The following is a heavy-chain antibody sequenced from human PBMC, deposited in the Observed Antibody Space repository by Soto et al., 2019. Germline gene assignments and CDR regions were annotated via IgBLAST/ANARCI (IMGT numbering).Heavy chain of an antibody. J-gene: IGHJ5*02. CDR1: GFTFIRYI. CDR2: ISCSSSTI. V-gene: IGHV3-48*01. CDR3: ARGVAEAPRGWFDP. Sequence: SLRLSCAASGFTFIRYIMNWVRQAPGKGLEWVSYISCSSSTIYYADSVKGRFTISRDNAKNSLYLQMNSLRAEDTAVYYCARGVAEAPRGWFDPWGQGTLVTVSS. D-gene: IGHD3-10*01.